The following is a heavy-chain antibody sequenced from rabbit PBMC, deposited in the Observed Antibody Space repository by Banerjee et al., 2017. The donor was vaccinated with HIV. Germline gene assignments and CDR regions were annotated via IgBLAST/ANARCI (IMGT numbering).Heavy chain of an antibody. CDR2: IYGGSSGST. Sequence: QSLEESGGDLVKPGASLTLTCTASGFSFNSNYYMCWVRQAPGKGLEWIACIYGGSSGSTWYASWVNGRFSISKTSSTTVTLQMTSLTAADTATYFCARGPSGYGHAAFAAGDLWGPGTLVTVS. CDR1: GFSFNSNYY. CDR3: ARGPSGYGHAAFAAGDL. D-gene: IGHD6-1*01. V-gene: IGHV1S40*01. J-gene: IGHJ6*01.